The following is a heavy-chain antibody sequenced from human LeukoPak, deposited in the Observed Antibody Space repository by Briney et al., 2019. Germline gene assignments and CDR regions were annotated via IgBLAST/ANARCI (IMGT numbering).Heavy chain of an antibody. CDR1: GYTFTGYY. CDR2: INPNSGGT. D-gene: IGHD2-15*01. V-gene: IGHV1-2*02. J-gene: IGHJ6*02. CDR3: ARDVSLYCSGGSCYEIGPYYYYGMDV. Sequence: ASVKVSCKASGYTFTGYYMHWVRQAPGQGLEWMGWINPNSGGTNYAQKSQGRVTMTRDTSISTAYMELSRLRSDDTAVYYCARDVSLYCSGGSCYEIGPYYYYGMDVWGQGTTVTVSS.